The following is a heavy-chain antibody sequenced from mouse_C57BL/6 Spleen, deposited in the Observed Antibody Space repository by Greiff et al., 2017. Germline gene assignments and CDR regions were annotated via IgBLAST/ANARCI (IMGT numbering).Heavy chain of an antibody. Sequence: EVQLQESGPGLVKPSQSLSLTCSVTGYSITSGYYWNWIRQFPGNKLEWMGYISYDGSNNYNPSLKNRISITRDTSKNQFFLKLNSVTTEDTATYYCARGEGDYWFAYWGQGTLVTVSA. J-gene: IGHJ3*01. CDR3: ARGEGDYWFAY. CDR2: ISYDGSN. V-gene: IGHV3-6*01. CDR1: GYSITSGYY. D-gene: IGHD2-4*01.